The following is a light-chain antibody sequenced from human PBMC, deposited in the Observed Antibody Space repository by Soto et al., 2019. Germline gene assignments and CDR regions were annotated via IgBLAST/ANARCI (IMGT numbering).Light chain of an antibody. Sequence: EIVLTQSPATLSLSPGERATLSCRASESVRHYVAWYQQQPAQPPRLLIFDASNRATGIPARFSGSGSGTYYTLTISSLEAEFVAVYYCQHRDNWSYIFGQGTKVEIK. CDR3: QHRDNWSYI. J-gene: IGKJ2*01. V-gene: IGKV3-11*01. CDR1: ESVRHY. CDR2: DAS.